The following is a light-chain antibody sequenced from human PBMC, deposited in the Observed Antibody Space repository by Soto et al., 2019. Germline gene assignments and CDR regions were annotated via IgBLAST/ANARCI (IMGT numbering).Light chain of an antibody. V-gene: IGKV1-27*01. J-gene: IGKJ1*01. CDR1: QRIATY. CDR2: AAS. Sequence: DIQMTQSPSSLSASVGDRVTISCRASQRIATYLDWDQQKPGKAPELLIYAASTLHSGVPSRFSGSGSGTDFTLTISSLQPVDVASYYCQKYSSSPWTFGQGTKVEIK. CDR3: QKYSSSPWT.